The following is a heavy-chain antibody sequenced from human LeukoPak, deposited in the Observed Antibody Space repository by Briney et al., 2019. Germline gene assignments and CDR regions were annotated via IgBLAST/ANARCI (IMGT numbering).Heavy chain of an antibody. Sequence: ASVKVSCKASGYTFTSYGISWVRQAPGQGLEWMGWISAYNGNTNYAQKLQGRVTMTTDTSTSTAYMELRSLRSDDTAVYYCARDLTGAAAGPTLTGLLDLPFDYWGQGTLVSVSS. CDR2: ISAYNGNT. V-gene: IGHV1-18*01. CDR1: GYTFTSYG. D-gene: IGHD6-13*01. J-gene: IGHJ4*02. CDR3: ARDLTGAAAGPTLTGLLDLPFDY.